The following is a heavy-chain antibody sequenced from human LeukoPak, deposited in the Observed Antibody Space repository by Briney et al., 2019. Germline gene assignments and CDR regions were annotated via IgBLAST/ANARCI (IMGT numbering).Heavy chain of an antibody. CDR3: AKSSLVTTPLYYFDY. J-gene: IGHJ4*02. CDR1: GFTFSSYA. Sequence: PXGSLRLSCVASGFTFSSYAMNWVRQAPGKGLEWVSTISGSVDSTYYADSVKGRFTISRDSSKNTLYLQMNSLRAEDTAVYYCAKSSLVTTPLYYFDYWGQGTLVTVSS. CDR2: ISGSVDST. V-gene: IGHV3-23*01. D-gene: IGHD4-17*01.